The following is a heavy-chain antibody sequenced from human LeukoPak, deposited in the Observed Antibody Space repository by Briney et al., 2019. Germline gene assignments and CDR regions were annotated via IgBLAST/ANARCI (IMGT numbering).Heavy chain of an antibody. V-gene: IGHV4-59*01. J-gene: IGHJ3*02. CDR2: IYYSGST. CDR1: GGSISSYY. Sequence: TSETLSLTCTVSGGSISSYYWSWIRQPPGKGLEWIGYIYYSGSTNYNPSLKSRVTISVDTSKNQFSLKLSSVTAADTAVYYCARGGYVWGSYRAHAFDIWGQGTMVTVSS. D-gene: IGHD3-16*02. CDR3: ARGGYVWGSYRAHAFDI.